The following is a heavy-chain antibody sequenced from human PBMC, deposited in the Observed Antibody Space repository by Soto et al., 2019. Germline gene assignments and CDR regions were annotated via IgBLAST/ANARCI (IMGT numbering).Heavy chain of an antibody. CDR1: GFSLSTTGVG. V-gene: IGHV2-5*02. CDR3: VQSRCGGDCLQSYSSHSYYGLDV. CDR2: IYWDDDK. Sequence: SGPTLVNPTQTLTLTCSFSGFSLSTTGVGVGWIRQPPGKALEWLALIYWDDDKRYNPSLNSRLTVTKDTSKNQVVLAMTNMDPVDTATYYCVQSRCGGDCLQSYSSHSYYGLDVWGQGTTVTVSS. J-gene: IGHJ6*02. D-gene: IGHD2-21*02.